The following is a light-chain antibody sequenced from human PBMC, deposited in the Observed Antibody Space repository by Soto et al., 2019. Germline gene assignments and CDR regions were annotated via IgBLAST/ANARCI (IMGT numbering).Light chain of an antibody. J-gene: IGKJ5*01. Sequence: DIQRTQSPSTLSGSAGDRVTINCRASQSISSWLAWYHKKAGKDPKILIYDASTLESGVPSRFSGTVSGTEFNLTISKLQTEDCATYDCQQANSSTVTFGQVTRLEIK. CDR1: QSISSW. V-gene: IGKV1-5*01. CDR2: DAS. CDR3: QQANSSTVT.